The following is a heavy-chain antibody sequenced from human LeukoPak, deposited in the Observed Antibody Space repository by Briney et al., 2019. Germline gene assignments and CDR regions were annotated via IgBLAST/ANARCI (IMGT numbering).Heavy chain of an antibody. Sequence: VKPSETLSLTCTVSGGSISSYYWSWLRPPPGKGLEWFGYINYSGSTNYHPSLKSRVTISVDTSKNQFSLKLSSVTAADTAVYYCARVSYGDYGDYFDYWGQGTLITVSS. CDR1: GGSISSYY. CDR2: INYSGST. CDR3: ARVSYGDYGDYFDY. V-gene: IGHV4-59*01. D-gene: IGHD4-17*01. J-gene: IGHJ4*02.